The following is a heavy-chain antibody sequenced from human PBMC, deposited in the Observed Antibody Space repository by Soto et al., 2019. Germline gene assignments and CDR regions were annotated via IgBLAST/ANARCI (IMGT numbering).Heavy chain of an antibody. D-gene: IGHD3-10*01. CDR1: GFTFSSYS. CDR3: ARDGGGFGELLLNSYDAFDL. J-gene: IGHJ3*01. Sequence: EVQLVESGGGLVQSGGSLRLSCVASGFTFSSYSMNWVRQAPGKGLEWVSYISGNSRTIHYADSVRGRFTISRDNAKNSLYLQMSSLRDEDTAVYYCARDGGGFGELLLNSYDAFDLWGQGKLVTVSS. V-gene: IGHV3-48*02. CDR2: ISGNSRTI.